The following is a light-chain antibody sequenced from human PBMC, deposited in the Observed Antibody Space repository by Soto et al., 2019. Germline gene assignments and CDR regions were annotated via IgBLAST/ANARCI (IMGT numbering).Light chain of an antibody. CDR2: QDS. J-gene: IGLJ1*01. V-gene: IGLV3-1*01. Sequence: SYELTQPPSVSVSPGQTASITCSGDKLGDKYACWYQQKPGQSPVLVIYQDSKRPSGIPERFSGSNSGNTATLTISGTQAMDEADYYCFSFTSTNTHVFGSGTKLTVL. CDR1: KLGDKY. CDR3: FSFTSTNTHV.